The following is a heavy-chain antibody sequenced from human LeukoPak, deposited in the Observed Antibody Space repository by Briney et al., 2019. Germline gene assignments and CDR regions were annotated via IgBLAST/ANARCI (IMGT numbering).Heavy chain of an antibody. D-gene: IGHD6-19*01. CDR1: GFTFSSYG. Sequence: GGSLRLSCAASGFTFSSYGMHWVRQAPGKGLEWVAVIWYDGSNKYYADSLKGRFTISRDNSKNTLYLQMNSLRAEDTAVYYCAKGTFIAVAGSLDYWGQGTLVTVSS. J-gene: IGHJ4*02. CDR3: AKGTFIAVAGSLDY. V-gene: IGHV3-33*06. CDR2: IWYDGSNK.